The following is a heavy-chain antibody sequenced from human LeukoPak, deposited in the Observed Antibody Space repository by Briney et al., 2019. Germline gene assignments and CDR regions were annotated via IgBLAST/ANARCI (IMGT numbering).Heavy chain of an antibody. V-gene: IGHV4-39*07. D-gene: IGHD3-22*01. Sequence: PSETLSLTCTVSGGSISSSTYYWGWIRQPPGKGLEWVGSIYYSGSTYYNPSLKSRVTISVDTSKNQFSLRLRSVTAADTAVYYCARALAYDSSGYPTKYYFDYWGQGTLVTVSS. CDR3: ARALAYDSSGYPTKYYFDY. CDR1: GGSISSSTYY. J-gene: IGHJ4*02. CDR2: IYYSGST.